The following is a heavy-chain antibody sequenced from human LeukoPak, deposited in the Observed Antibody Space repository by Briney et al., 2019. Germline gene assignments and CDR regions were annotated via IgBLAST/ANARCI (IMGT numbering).Heavy chain of an antibody. CDR2: INHSGST. J-gene: IGHJ4*02. D-gene: IGHD3-10*01. CDR1: GGSFSGYY. Sequence: SETLSLTCAVYGGSFSGYYWSWIRQPPGKGLEWIGEINHSGSTNYNPSLKSRVTISVDTSKNQFSLKLSSVTAADTAVYYCATVAGHMARGVIPFDYWGQGTLVTVSS. CDR3: ATVAGHMARGVIPFDY. V-gene: IGHV4-34*01.